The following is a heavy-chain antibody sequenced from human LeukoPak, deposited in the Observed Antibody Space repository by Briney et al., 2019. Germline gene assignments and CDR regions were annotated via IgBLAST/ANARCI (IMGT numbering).Heavy chain of an antibody. CDR3: AHARSWSRDFDY. CDR2: IYWDDDK. D-gene: IGHD6-13*01. V-gene: IGHV2-5*02. J-gene: IGHJ4*02. Sequence: SGPTLVNPPQTLTLTCTFSGFSLSTSGVGVGWIRQPPGKALEWLALIYWDDDKRYSPSLKSRLTITKDTSKNQVFLTMTNMGPVDTATYHCAHARSWSRDFDYWGQGALVTVSS. CDR1: GFSLSTSGVG.